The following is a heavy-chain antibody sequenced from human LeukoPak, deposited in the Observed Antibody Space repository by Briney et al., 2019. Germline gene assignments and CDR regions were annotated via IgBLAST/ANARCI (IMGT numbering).Heavy chain of an antibody. CDR1: GGSISSSPYY. V-gene: IGHV4-39*07. CDR2: IYYSGTT. D-gene: IGHD2-2*01. Sequence: SETLSLTCTVSGGSISSSPYYWGWIRQPPGKGLEWIGSIYYSGTTHYSPSLESRVTISVDTSKNQFSLKLASVTAADTAVYYCARGAYCSSINCYGFDYWGQGTQVTASS. CDR3: ARGAYCSSINCYGFDY. J-gene: IGHJ4*02.